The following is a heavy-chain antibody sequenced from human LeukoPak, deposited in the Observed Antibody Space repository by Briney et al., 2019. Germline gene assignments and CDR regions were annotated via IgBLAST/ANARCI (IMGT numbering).Heavy chain of an antibody. CDR3: ARNGGYSNYYFDY. D-gene: IGHD5-18*01. CDR2: ISSSSSYT. CDR1: GFTFNDYY. J-gene: IGHJ4*02. Sequence: GGSLRLSCAASGFTFNDYYMSWIRQAPGKGLEWVSYISSSSSYTNYADSVKGRFTISRDNAKSSLYLQMNSLRAEDTAVYYCARNGGYSNYYFDYWGQGTLVTVSS. V-gene: IGHV3-11*06.